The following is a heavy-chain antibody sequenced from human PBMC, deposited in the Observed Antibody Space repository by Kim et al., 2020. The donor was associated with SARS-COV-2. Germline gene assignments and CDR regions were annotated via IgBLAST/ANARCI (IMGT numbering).Heavy chain of an antibody. D-gene: IGHD3-10*01. CDR1: GYTFTNYY. CDR3: ARDRGMAAPFPVH. Sequence: ASVKVSCKSSGYTFTNYYMHWVRQAPGQGPEWMGVINLSGGSTSYAQRFQGRVTVTRDTSTSTVHMELRSLTPEDTAVYYCARDRGMAAPFPVHWGQGT. CDR2: INLSGGST. V-gene: IGHV1-46*01. J-gene: IGHJ4*02.